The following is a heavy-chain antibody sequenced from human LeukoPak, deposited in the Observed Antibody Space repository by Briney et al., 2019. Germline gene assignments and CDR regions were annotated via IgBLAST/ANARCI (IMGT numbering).Heavy chain of an antibody. V-gene: IGHV3-74*01. D-gene: IGHD5-18*01. CDR2: INSDGSST. Sequence: GGSLRLSCAASGFTFSGYWMHWVRQAPGKGLVWVSRINSDGSSTSYADSVKGRFTISRDNAKNTLYLQMNSLRAEDTAVYYCARLRGYDAFDIWGQGTMVTVSS. CDR1: GFTFSGYW. CDR3: ARLRGYDAFDI. J-gene: IGHJ3*02.